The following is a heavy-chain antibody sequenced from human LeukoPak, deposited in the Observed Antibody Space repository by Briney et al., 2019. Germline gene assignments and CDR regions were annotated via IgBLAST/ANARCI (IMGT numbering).Heavy chain of an antibody. J-gene: IGHJ5*02. Sequence: GGSLRLSCAASGFTFSSYAMSWVRQAPGKGLEWVSAISGSGGSTYYADSVKGRFTISRDNAKNSLYLQMNSLRAEDTAVYYCARDGSDYDNWFDPWGQGTLVTVSS. D-gene: IGHD1-26*01. CDR2: ISGSGGST. CDR3: ARDGSDYDNWFDP. V-gene: IGHV3-23*01. CDR1: GFTFSSYA.